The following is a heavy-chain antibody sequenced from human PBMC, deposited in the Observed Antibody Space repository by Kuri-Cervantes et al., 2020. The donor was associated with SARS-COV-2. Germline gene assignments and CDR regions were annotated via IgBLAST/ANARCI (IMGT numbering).Heavy chain of an antibody. CDR3: ASTVAFWSGYYDY. D-gene: IGHD3-3*01. V-gene: IGHV5-10-1*01. CDR2: IDPSDSYT. J-gene: IGHJ4*02. Sequence: GESLKISCKGSGYSFTSYWISWVRQMPGKGLEWMGRIDPSDSYTNYSPSFHGHVTISADKSISTAYLQWSSLKASDTAMYYCASTVAFWSGYYDYWGQGTLVTVSS. CDR1: GYSFTSYW.